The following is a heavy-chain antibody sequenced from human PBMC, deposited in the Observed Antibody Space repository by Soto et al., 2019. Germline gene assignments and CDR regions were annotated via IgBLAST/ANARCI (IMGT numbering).Heavy chain of an antibody. J-gene: IGHJ6*02. CDR1: GFTFSSCA. CDR3: AKGRSYYDYYGVDV. CDR2: IIDSGVST. V-gene: IGHV3-23*01. Sequence: EVQLLESGGGLVQPGGSLRLSCAASGFTFSSCAMGWVRQAPGKWLEWVSDIIDSGVSTYYADSVKGRFTISRDNSKSTLYLQMNSLRAEDTALYYCAKGRSYYDYYGVDVWGQGPTVTVSS.